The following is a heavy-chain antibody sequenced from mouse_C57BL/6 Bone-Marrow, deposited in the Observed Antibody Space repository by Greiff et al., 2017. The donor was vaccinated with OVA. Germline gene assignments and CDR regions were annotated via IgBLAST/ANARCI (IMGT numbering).Heavy chain of an antibody. J-gene: IGHJ3*01. CDR2: ISYDGSN. V-gene: IGHV3-6*01. CDR3: ARDRGGF. CDR1: GYSITSGYY. D-gene: IGHD1-1*02. Sequence: ESGPGLVKPSQSLSLTCSVTGYSITSGYYWNWIRQFPGNNLEWMGYISYDGSNKYNPSLKNRISITRDTSTNQFFLKLKSVTTEDTATYYGARDRGGFWGQGTLVTVSA.